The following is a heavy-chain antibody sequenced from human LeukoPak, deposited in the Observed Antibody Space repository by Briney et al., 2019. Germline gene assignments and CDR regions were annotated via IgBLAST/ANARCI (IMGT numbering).Heavy chain of an antibody. CDR2: IYYSGST. CDR3: ARGGYDSSGYYYNAFDI. V-gene: IGHV4-59*01. CDR1: GGSISSYY. J-gene: IGHJ3*02. Sequence: PSETLSLTCTVSGGSISSYYWSWIRQPPGKGLGWIGYIYYSGSTNYNPSLKSRVTISVDTSKNQFSLKLSSVTAADTAVYYCARGGYDSSGYYYNAFDIWGQGTMVTVSS. D-gene: IGHD3-22*01.